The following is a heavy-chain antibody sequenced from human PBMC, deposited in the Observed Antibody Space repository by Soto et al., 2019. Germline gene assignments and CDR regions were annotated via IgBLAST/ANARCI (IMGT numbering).Heavy chain of an antibody. CDR2: IIPILGIA. J-gene: IGHJ4*02. D-gene: IGHD2-15*01. Sequence: QVQLVQSGAEVKKPGSSVKVSCKASGGTFSSYTISWVRQAPGQGLEWMGRIIPILGIANYAQKFQGRVTITADKSTSTAYMELSSLRSEDTAVYYCARDLGGYCSGGSCYFQDYWGQGPLVTVSS. CDR3: ARDLGGYCSGGSCYFQDY. CDR1: GGTFSSYT. V-gene: IGHV1-69*08.